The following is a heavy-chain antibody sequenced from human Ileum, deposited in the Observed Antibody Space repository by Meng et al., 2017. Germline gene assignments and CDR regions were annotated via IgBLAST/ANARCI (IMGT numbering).Heavy chain of an antibody. CDR3: VRDPEYGAFDI. D-gene: IGHD1-14*01. CDR1: GFTFRNFW. CDR2: INQDGSDN. J-gene: IGHJ3*02. Sequence: GGSLRLSCAASGFTFRNFWMGWVRQPPGRGLEWVANINQDGSDNQYADSVRGRFTISRDNAENSLYLQMNNVRAEDMATYYCVRDPEYGAFDIWGQGTKVTVSS. V-gene: IGHV3-7*01.